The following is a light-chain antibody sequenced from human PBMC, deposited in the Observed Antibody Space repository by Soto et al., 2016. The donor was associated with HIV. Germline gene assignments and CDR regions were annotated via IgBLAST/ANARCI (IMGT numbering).Light chain of an antibody. V-gene: IGLV3-21*02. Sequence: SYVLTQPPSVSVAPGQTARITCEGDNIGSKSVHWYQQRPGQAPVLVVFDDSDRPSHIPDRFSGSNSGNTATLSISRVEAGDEADYYCQVWDAGTDLVVFGGGTKLTVL. J-gene: IGLJ2*01. CDR1: NIGSKS. CDR2: DDS. CDR3: QVWDAGTDLVV.